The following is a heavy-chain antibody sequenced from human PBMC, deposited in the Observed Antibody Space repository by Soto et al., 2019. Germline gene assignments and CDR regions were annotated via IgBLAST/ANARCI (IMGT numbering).Heavy chain of an antibody. V-gene: IGHV3-73*01. CDR1: GFTFSGSA. CDR2: IRSKANSYAT. D-gene: IGHD4-17*01. J-gene: IGHJ5*02. Sequence: GGSLRLSCAASGFTFSGSAMHWVRQASGKGLEWVGRIRSKANSYATAYAASVKGRFTISRDGSKNTAYLQMNSLKTEDTAVYYCTRRTDYGGNPRTFAFDPWGQGTLVTVSS. CDR3: TRRTDYGGNPRTFAFDP.